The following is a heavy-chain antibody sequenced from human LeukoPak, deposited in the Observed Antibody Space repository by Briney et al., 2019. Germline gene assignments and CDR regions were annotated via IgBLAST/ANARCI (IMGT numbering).Heavy chain of an antibody. CDR2: IKSKTDGGTT. CDR1: GFTFSNAW. Sequence: GGSLRLSCAASGFTFSNAWMSWVRQAPGKGLEWVGRIKSKTDGGTTDYAAPVKGRFTISRDDSKNTLYLQMNSLKTEDTAVYYCARDSSSSLRFDYWGQGTLVTVSS. CDR3: ARDSSSSLRFDY. J-gene: IGHJ4*02. D-gene: IGHD6-6*01. V-gene: IGHV3-15*01.